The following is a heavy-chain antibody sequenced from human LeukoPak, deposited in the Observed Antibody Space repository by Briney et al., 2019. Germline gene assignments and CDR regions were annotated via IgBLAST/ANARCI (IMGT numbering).Heavy chain of an antibody. Sequence: PGGSLRLSCTASGFTFTTHAMTWVRQAPGKGPEWASSISGSGRTTYYSDSVRGRFTISRDNSRNTLYLQMNSLRADDTAVYYCVSRGGASVFYYFDFWGQGTLVTVSS. D-gene: IGHD2/OR15-2a*01. CDR3: VSRGGASVFYYFDF. J-gene: IGHJ4*02. CDR2: ISGSGRTT. V-gene: IGHV3-23*01. CDR1: GFTFTTHA.